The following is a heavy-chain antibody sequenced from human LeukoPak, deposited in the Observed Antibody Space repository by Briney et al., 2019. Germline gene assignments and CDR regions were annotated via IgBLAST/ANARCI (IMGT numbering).Heavy chain of an antibody. CDR2: ISWNSGSI. CDR3: AKSTGYSYGPFDY. J-gene: IGHJ4*02. CDR1: GFTFDDYA. Sequence: GRSLRLSCAASGFTFDDYAMHWVRQAPGKGLEWVSGISWNSGSIGYADSVKGRFTISRDNAKNSLYLQMNSLRAEDTALYYCAKSTGYSYGPFDYWGQGTLVTASS. V-gene: IGHV3-9*01. D-gene: IGHD5-18*01.